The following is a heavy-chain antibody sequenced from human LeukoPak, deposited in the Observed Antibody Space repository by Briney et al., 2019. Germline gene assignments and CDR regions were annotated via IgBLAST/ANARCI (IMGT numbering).Heavy chain of an antibody. Sequence: PGGSLRLSCAASGFTFSNYWMSWVRQAPGKGLEWVANIKEDGSEKDYVDSVKGRFTISRDNAKNSLYLQMNSLRAEDTALYYCAKDLWYQLPLIAAAGSKVSYGMDVWGQGTTVTVSS. CDR3: AKDLWYQLPLIAAAGSKVSYGMDV. CDR1: GFTFSNYW. CDR2: IKEDGSEK. V-gene: IGHV3-7*03. D-gene: IGHD6-13*01. J-gene: IGHJ6*02.